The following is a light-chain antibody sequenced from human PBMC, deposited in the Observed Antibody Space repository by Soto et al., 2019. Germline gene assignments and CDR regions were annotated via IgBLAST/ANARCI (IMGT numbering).Light chain of an antibody. CDR3: QQRSTWPLT. CDR1: QSISSH. V-gene: IGKV3-11*01. J-gene: IGKJ4*01. CDR2: DAS. Sequence: EIVLTQSPATLSLSPGERATLSCRASQSISSHLAWYQQKPGQTPRLLMYDASSRATAVPARFSGSGSGTDFTLTISSLEPEDLAVYYCQQRSTWPLTFGGGTKVEIK.